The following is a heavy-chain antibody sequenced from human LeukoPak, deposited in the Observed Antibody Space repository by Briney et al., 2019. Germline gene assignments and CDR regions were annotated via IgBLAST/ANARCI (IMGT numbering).Heavy chain of an antibody. Sequence: PSETLSLTCTVSGGSISSYYWSWIRQPAGKGLEWIGRIYTSGSTNYSPSLKSRVTMSVDTSKNQFSLKLSSVTAADTAVYYCARDHSKQQLDGPNYYYYYYMDVWGKGTTVTISS. CDR2: IYTSGST. D-gene: IGHD6-13*01. J-gene: IGHJ6*03. V-gene: IGHV4-4*07. CDR1: GGSISSYY. CDR3: ARDHSKQQLDGPNYYYYYYMDV.